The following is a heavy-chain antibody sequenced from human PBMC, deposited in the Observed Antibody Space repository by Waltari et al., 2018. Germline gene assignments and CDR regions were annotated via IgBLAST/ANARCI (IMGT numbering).Heavy chain of an antibody. D-gene: IGHD2-21*01. CDR1: GGSISSYY. CDR2: IYTSGST. J-gene: IGHJ3*02. V-gene: IGHV4-4*07. Sequence: QVQLQESGPGLVKPSETLSLTCTVSGGSISSYYWLWIRQPAGKGLEWIGRIYTSGSTNYNPSLKSRVTMSVDTSKNQFSLKLSSVTAADTAVYYCARAPSYCGGDCYSGAFDIWGQGTMVTVSS. CDR3: ARAPSYCGGDCYSGAFDI.